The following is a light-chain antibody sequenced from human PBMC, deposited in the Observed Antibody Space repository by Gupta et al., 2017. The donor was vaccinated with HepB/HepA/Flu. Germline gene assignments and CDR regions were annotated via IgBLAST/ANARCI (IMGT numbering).Light chain of an antibody. V-gene: IGLV2-14*03. J-gene: IGLJ2*01. CDR1: SNDIGGYDS. CDR2: HVT. Sequence: QAALTQPASVSGSPGQSIPISCTGSSNDIGGYDSVSWYQHDPGQAPKLLIYHVTNRPSGVSNRFSGSKSGNTASLTISGLQAEDEADYYCSSFSYSYTLVLFGGGTKLTVL. CDR3: SSFSYSYTLVL.